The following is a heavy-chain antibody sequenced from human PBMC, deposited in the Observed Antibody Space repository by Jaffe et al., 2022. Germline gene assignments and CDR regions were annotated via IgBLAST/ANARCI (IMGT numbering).Heavy chain of an antibody. J-gene: IGHJ4*02. CDR2: INAGNGNT. Sequence: QVQLVQSGAEVKKPGASVKVSCKASGYTFTSYAMHWVRQAPGQRLEWMGWINAGNGNTKYSQKFQGRVTITRDTSASTAYMELSSLRSEDTAVYYCARGWVAGHTWSGYSFLLHWGQGTLVTVSS. CDR1: GYTFTSYA. CDR3: ARGWVAGHTWSGYSFLLH. D-gene: IGHD3-3*01. V-gene: IGHV1-3*01.